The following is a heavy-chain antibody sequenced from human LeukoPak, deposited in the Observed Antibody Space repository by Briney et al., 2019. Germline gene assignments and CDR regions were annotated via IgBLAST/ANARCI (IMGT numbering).Heavy chain of an antibody. J-gene: IGHJ5*02. V-gene: IGHV4-59*13. CDR1: GGTISSYH. CDR2: ISYIGNT. CDR3: ARGRGQQWLEPFDP. D-gene: IGHD6-19*01. Sequence: SETLSLTCTVSGGTISSYHWSWIRQPPGKGLEWIGYISYIGNTNYNPSLKSRVTISIDTPKNQFSLKLTSVTAADTAVYYCARGRGQQWLEPFDPWGQGTLVTVSS.